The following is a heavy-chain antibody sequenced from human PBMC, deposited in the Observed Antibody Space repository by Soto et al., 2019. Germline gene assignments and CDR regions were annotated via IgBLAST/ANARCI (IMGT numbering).Heavy chain of an antibody. CDR3: VREDDGGDRDYYGLDV. J-gene: IGHJ6*02. D-gene: IGHD4-17*01. V-gene: IGHV4-30-4*01. CDR2: IHYSGSV. Sequence: QVQLQESGPGLVRPSQTLSLTCTVSGGSISSDHYHWTWIRQTPGKGLEWIGYIHYSGSVYYNPSLQSRVTMSVATSKTLFSLQLSSVTAADTAVYFCVREDDGGDRDYYGLDVWGQGTTVTVSS. CDR1: GGSISSDHYH.